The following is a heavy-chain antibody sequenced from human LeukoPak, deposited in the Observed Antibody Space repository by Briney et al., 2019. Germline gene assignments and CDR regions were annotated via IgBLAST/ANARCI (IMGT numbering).Heavy chain of an antibody. CDR2: LSGLGDSK. CDR1: GFTFNNYA. V-gene: IGHV3-23*01. Sequence: GGSLRLSCSASGFTFNNYAMSWVRQAPGKGLEWVSCLSGLGDSKYYADSVNGRFSISRDNANNRIYLQMNNLRTEDTAVYYCAKDFRDKSMFTDGYCASGGQGTLVSVSS. CDR3: AKDFRDKSMFTDGYCAS. D-gene: IGHD5-18*01. J-gene: IGHJ4*02.